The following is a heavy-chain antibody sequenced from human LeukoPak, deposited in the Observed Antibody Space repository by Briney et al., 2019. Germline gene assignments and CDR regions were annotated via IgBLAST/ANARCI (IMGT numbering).Heavy chain of an antibody. D-gene: IGHD3-10*01. CDR2: ISGSGGST. Sequence: GGSLRLSCAASGFTFSSYAMSWVRQAPGKGLEWVSAISGSGGSTYYADSVKGRFTISRDNSKDTLYLQMNSLRAEDTAVYYCASSMVRGVISLGYYYYGMDVWGQGTTVTVSS. V-gene: IGHV3-23*01. CDR1: GFTFSSYA. CDR3: ASSMVRGVISLGYYYYGMDV. J-gene: IGHJ6*02.